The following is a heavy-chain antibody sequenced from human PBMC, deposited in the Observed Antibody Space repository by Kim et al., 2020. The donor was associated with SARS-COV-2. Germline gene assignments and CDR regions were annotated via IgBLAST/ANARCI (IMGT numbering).Heavy chain of an antibody. CDR3: ARGTMVRGVIPDY. V-gene: IGHV4-31*03. D-gene: IGHD3-10*01. J-gene: IGHJ4*02. Sequence: SETLSLTCTVSGGSISSGGYYWSWIRQHPGKGLEWIGYIYYSGSTYYNPSLKSRVTISVDTSKNQFSLKLSSVTAADTAVYYCARGTMVRGVIPDYWGQGTLVTVSS. CDR1: GGSISSGGYY. CDR2: IYYSGST.